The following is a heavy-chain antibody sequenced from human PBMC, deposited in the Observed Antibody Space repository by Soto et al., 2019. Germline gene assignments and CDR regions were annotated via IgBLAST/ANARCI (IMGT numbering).Heavy chain of an antibody. CDR2: IYYSGST. CDR3: ARYTGDLY. J-gene: IGHJ4*02. Sequence: SDTLSLTCTVSGGSISRSSYYWGWIRQPPGKGLEWIGSIYYSGSTYYNPSLKSRVAISVDTSKNQFSLKLSSVSAADTAVYYCARYTGDLYWGQGTLVTVSS. CDR1: GGSISRSSYY. D-gene: IGHD3-10*01. V-gene: IGHV4-39*01.